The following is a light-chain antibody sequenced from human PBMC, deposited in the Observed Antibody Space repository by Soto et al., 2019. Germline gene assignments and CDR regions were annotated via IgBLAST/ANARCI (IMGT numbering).Light chain of an antibody. CDR2: TAS. V-gene: IGKV1-5*03. CDR3: QQYVSYSYT. J-gene: IGKJ2*01. CDR1: QSIGTW. Sequence: DIQMTQSPSTLSASVGDRVTITCRASQSIGTWLAWYQQKPGKAPNLLIYTASSLESGVPSRFSGSGSGTEFTLTISSLQPDDFATYYCQQYVSYSYTFGHGTKLEIK.